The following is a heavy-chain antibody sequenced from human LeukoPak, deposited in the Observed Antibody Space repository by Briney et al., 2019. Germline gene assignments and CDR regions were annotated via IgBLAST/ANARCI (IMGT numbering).Heavy chain of an antibody. CDR2: IYYSGST. CDR3: ASSPPSRGYPLPFDAFDI. V-gene: IGHV4-39*01. CDR1: GGSISSSSYY. D-gene: IGHD3-10*01. Sequence: PSETLSLTCTVSGGSISSSSYYWGWIRQPPGKGLEWIGSIYYSGSTYYSPSLKSRVTISVDTSKNQFSLKLSSVTAADAAVYYCASSPPSRGYPLPFDAFDIWGQGTMVTVSS. J-gene: IGHJ3*02.